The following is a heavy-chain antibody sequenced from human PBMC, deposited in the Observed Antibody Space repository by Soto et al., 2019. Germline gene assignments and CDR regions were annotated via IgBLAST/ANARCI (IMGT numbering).Heavy chain of an antibody. V-gene: IGHV4-59*01. CDR1: GGSISSYY. CDR3: AREDPHYYDSSGYYRAFDI. D-gene: IGHD3-22*01. Sequence: PSETLSLTCTVSGGSISSYYWSWIRQPPGKGLEWIGYIYYSGSTNYNPSLKSRVTISVDTSKNQFSLKLSSVTAADTAVYYCAREDPHYYDSSGYYRAFDIWGQGTMVTVSS. J-gene: IGHJ3*02. CDR2: IYYSGST.